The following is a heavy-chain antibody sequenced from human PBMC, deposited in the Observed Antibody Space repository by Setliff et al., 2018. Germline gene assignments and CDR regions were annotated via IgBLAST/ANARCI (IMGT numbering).Heavy chain of an antibody. CDR1: GGSFNVYF. J-gene: IGHJ5*02. CDR3: VRRTYYYDTSPMGWFDP. Sequence: SETLSLTCAVYGGSFNVYFWSWIRQPPGKGLEWIGEISHSGSTNYSPSLKSRVTMSVDKSKNQFSLKLSSVTAADTAVYYCVRRTYYYDTSPMGWFDPWGQGILVTVSS. CDR2: ISHSGST. D-gene: IGHD3-22*01. V-gene: IGHV4-34*01.